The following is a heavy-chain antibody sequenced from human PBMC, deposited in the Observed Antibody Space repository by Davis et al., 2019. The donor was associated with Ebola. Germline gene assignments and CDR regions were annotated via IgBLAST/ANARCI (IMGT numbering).Heavy chain of an antibody. D-gene: IGHD1-1*01. J-gene: IGHJ4*02. CDR2: ISSSSSYI. Sequence: GESLKISCAASGFTFSSYSMNWVRQAPGKGLEWVSSISSSSSYIYYADSVKGRFTISRDNAKNSLYLQMNSLRAEDTAVYYCAREGTYYFDYWGQGTLVTVSS. V-gene: IGHV3-21*01. CDR3: AREGTYYFDY. CDR1: GFTFSSYS.